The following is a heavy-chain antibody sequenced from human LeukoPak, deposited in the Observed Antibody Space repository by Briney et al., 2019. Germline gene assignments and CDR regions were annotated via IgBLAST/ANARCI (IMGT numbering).Heavy chain of an antibody. CDR3: ARDSRLIGDWFDP. Sequence: PGGSLRLSCTASGFTISSYEMSWVRQAPGKGPEWLSYISHSGTAMTYADSVKGRFTVSRDNAKNSLYLQMNSLRVEDTAVYYCARDSRLIGDWFDPWGQGTLVTVSS. D-gene: IGHD2-8*01. V-gene: IGHV3-48*03. J-gene: IGHJ5*02. CDR1: GFTISSYE. CDR2: ISHSGTAM.